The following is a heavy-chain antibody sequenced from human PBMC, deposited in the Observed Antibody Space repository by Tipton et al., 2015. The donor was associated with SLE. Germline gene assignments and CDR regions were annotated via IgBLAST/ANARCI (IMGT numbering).Heavy chain of an antibody. J-gene: IGHJ4*02. D-gene: IGHD3-3*01. V-gene: IGHV4-38-2*01. Sequence: TLSLTCVVSGYSISSAYSWGWIRQPPGKGLEWIGTVYHSGSTHYNPSLKSRVTISVDTSKNQFSLKLTSVTAADTAVYYCARVKSIFGVVIIDYWGQGTLVTVSS. CDR3: ARVKSIFGVVIIDY. CDR2: VYHSGST. CDR1: GYSISSAYS.